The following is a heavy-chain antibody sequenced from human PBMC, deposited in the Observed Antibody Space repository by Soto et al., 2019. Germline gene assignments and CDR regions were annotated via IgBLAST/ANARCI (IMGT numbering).Heavy chain of an antibody. CDR2: ISAYNGNT. CDR3: ARASSSWNYYYYYGMDV. D-gene: IGHD6-13*01. Sequence: ASVKVSCKASGYTFTSYGISWVRQAPGQGLEWMGWISAYNGNTNYAQKLQGRVTMTTDTSTSTAYMELRSLRSDDTAVYYCARASSSWNYYYYYGMDVWGQGTTVTVSS. J-gene: IGHJ6*02. CDR1: GYTFTSYG. V-gene: IGHV1-18*01.